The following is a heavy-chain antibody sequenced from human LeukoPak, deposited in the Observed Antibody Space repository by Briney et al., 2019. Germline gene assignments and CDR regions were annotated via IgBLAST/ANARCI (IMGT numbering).Heavy chain of an antibody. CDR2: IYYSGST. CDR3: ARQGGGGWLQQEDYFDY. Sequence: SPSETLSLTCTVSGGSISSSSYYWGWIRQPPGKGLEWIGSIYYSGSTYYNPSLKSRVTISVDTSKNQFSLKLSSVTAADTAVYYCARQGGGGWLQQEDYFDYWGQEALVTVSS. CDR1: GGSISSSSYY. J-gene: IGHJ4*02. V-gene: IGHV4-39*01. D-gene: IGHD5-18*01.